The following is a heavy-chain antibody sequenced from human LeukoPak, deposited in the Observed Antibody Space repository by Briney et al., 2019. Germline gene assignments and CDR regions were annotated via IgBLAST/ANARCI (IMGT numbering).Heavy chain of an antibody. CDR2: IHNSGST. Sequence: SETLSLTCTVSDGSISTYYWSWIRQSPGKGLEWIGYIHNSGSTNYNPSLKSRVTISVDTSKNQFSLKLSSVTAADTAVYYCAREPGFDSSGYLNWFDPWGQGTLVTVSS. J-gene: IGHJ5*02. D-gene: IGHD3-22*01. CDR1: DGSISTYY. V-gene: IGHV4-59*01. CDR3: AREPGFDSSGYLNWFDP.